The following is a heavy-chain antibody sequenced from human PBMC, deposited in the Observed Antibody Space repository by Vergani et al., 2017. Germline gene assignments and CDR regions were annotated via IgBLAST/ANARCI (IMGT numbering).Heavy chain of an antibody. CDR1: GYTFTGYY. CDR2: INPNSGGT. J-gene: IGHJ4*02. CDR3: ASASHSSGYCLWY. D-gene: IGHD3-22*01. V-gene: IGHV1-2*02. Sequence: QVQLVQSGAEVKKPGASVKVFCKASGYTFTGYYMHWVRQAPGQGLEWMGWINPNSGGTNYAHNFQGRVTMTRDTSISTAYMELSRLRSDDTAVYYCASASHSSGYCLWYWGQGTLVTVSS.